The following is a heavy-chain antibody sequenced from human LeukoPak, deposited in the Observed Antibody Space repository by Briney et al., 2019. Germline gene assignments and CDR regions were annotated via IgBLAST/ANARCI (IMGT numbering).Heavy chain of an antibody. D-gene: IGHD2-2*01. V-gene: IGHV1-69*13. CDR2: IIPIFGTA. CDR3: ARGGYCSSTSCYHPYNWLDP. Sequence: SVKVSCKASGGTFSSYAISWVRQAPGQGLEWMGGIIPIFGTANYAQKFQGRVTITADESMSTAYMELSSLRSEDTAVYYCARGGYCSSTSCYHPYNWLDPWGQGTLVTVSS. CDR1: GGTFSSYA. J-gene: IGHJ5*02.